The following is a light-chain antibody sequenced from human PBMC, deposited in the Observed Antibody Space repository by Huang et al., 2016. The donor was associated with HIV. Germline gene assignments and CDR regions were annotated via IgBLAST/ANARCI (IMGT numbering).Light chain of an antibody. CDR3: QQYGLSPRT. J-gene: IGKJ2*01. CDR1: QSVSNSY. CDR2: GAS. V-gene: IGKV3-20*01. Sequence: EIVLTQSPGTLSLSPGERVTLPCRASQSVSNSYLAWYQQKPGQPPRLRIYGASSRATGIPDRFSGSGSGTDFTLIITGLEPEDFAVYYCQQYGLSPRTFGQGTKLEIK.